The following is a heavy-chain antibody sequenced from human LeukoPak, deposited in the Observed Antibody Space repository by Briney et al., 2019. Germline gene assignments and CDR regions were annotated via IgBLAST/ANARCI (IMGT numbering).Heavy chain of an antibody. V-gene: IGHV1-46*01. CDR1: GYTFTSYY. Sequence: ASVKVSCKASGYTFTSYYMHWVRQAPGQGLEWMGIINPSGGSTSYAQKFQGRVTMTRDMSTSTVYMELSSLRSEDTAVYYCARGPTYCTNGVCSPYNWFDPWGQGTLVTVSS. J-gene: IGHJ5*02. CDR3: ARGPTYCTNGVCSPYNWFDP. D-gene: IGHD2-8*01. CDR2: INPSGGST.